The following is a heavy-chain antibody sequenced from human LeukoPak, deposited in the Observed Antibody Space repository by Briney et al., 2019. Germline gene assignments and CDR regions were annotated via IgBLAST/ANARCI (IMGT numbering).Heavy chain of an antibody. CDR2: ISYDGSNK. Sequence: GGSLRLSCAASGFTFSSYGMHWVRQAPGKGLEWVAVISYDGSNKYYADSVKGRFTISRDNSKNTLYLQMNSLRAEDTAVYYCAKGGYSYGSDHDAFDIWGQGTMVTVSS. J-gene: IGHJ3*02. D-gene: IGHD5-18*01. V-gene: IGHV3-30*18. CDR3: AKGGYSYGSDHDAFDI. CDR1: GFTFSSYG.